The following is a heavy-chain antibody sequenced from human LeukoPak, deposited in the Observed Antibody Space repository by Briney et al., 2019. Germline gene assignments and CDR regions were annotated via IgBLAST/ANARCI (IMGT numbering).Heavy chain of an antibody. CDR3: ASRRLDYGDYHFYYYYGMDV. CDR1: GYTFTSYY. CDR2: MNPNSGNT. Sequence: GASVKVSCKASGYTFTSYYMHWVRQATGQGLEWMGWMNPNSGNTGYAQKFQGRVTMTRNTSISTAYMELSSLRSEDTAVYYCASRRLDYGDYHFYYYYGMDVWGQGTTVTVSS. J-gene: IGHJ6*02. V-gene: IGHV1-8*02. D-gene: IGHD4-17*01.